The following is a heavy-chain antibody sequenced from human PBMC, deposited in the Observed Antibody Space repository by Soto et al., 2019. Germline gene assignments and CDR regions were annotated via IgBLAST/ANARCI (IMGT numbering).Heavy chain of an antibody. Sequence: GASVKASCKSSGYTFTSYGISWVRQAPGQGFEWMGWISAYNGNTNYAQKLQGRVTMTTDTSTSTAYMELRSLRSDDTAVYYCARKDYYDSSGYRRDFDYWGQGTLVTVSS. CDR1: GYTFTSYG. V-gene: IGHV1-18*01. CDR2: ISAYNGNT. D-gene: IGHD3-22*01. CDR3: ARKDYYDSSGYRRDFDY. J-gene: IGHJ4*02.